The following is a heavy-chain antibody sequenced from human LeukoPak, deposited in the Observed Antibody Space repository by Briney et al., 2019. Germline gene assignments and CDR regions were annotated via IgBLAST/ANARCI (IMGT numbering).Heavy chain of an antibody. D-gene: IGHD2-2*01. V-gene: IGHV3-23*01. Sequence: PGGSLRLSCAASRFTFSNFAMSWVRQAPGKGLEWVSVISGSGVSTYFADSVKGRFTISRDNSKNALFLQMNSLRAEDTAVYYCAKSGPYCSSTSCNYFDYWGQGTLVTVPS. CDR3: AKSGPYCSSTSCNYFDY. CDR2: ISGSGVST. J-gene: IGHJ4*02. CDR1: RFTFSNFA.